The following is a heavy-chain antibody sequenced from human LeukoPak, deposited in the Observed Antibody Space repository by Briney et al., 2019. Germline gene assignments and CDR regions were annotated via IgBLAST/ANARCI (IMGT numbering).Heavy chain of an antibody. CDR2: INHSGST. Sequence: PSETLSLTCAVYGGSFSGYYWSWIRQPPGKGLEWIGEINHSGSTNYNPSLKSRVTISVDTSKNQFSLKLSSVTAADTAVYYCARLRAAYSSSWYVLAARGPFDYWGQGTLVTVSS. V-gene: IGHV4-34*01. D-gene: IGHD6-13*01. J-gene: IGHJ4*02. CDR1: GGSFSGYY. CDR3: ARLRAAYSSSWYVLAARGPFDY.